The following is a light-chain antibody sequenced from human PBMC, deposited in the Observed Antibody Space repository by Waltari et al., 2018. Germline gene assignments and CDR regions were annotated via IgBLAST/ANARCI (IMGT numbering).Light chain of an antibody. CDR2: DVS. CDR1: SSDVGAYDY. J-gene: IGLJ1*01. V-gene: IGLV2-14*03. Sequence: QSALTQPASVSGSPGQSITISCTGTSSDVGAYDYVSWYQQNPGKAPQLMIYDVSNRPSGISNRFSGSKSGNTASLSISGLQTEDEAEYYCSAYTTSVTLVFGTGTKVTVL. CDR3: SAYTTSVTLV.